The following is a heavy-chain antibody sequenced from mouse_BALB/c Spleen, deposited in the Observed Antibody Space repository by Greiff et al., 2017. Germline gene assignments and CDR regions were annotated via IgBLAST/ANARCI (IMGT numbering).Heavy chain of an antibody. CDR2: ISSGSSTI. Sequence: DVMLVESGGGLVQPGGSRKLSCAASGFTFSSFGMHWVRQAPEKGLEWVAYISSGSSTIYYADTVKGRFTISRDNPKNTLFLQMTSLRSEDTAMYYCARSLGLEYYAMDYWGQGTSVTVSS. V-gene: IGHV5-17*02. J-gene: IGHJ4*01. D-gene: IGHD4-1*01. CDR3: ARSLGLEYYAMDY. CDR1: GFTFSSFG.